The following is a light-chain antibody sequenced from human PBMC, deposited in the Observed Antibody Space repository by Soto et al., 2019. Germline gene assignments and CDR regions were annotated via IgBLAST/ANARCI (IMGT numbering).Light chain of an antibody. CDR1: SSNIGRNT. V-gene: IGLV1-44*01. J-gene: IGLJ1*01. CDR2: NNN. CDR3: AAWDDSLRGYV. Sequence: QSVLTQPPSASGTPGQRVAISCSGSSSNIGRNTANWYQQLPGTAPKLLIYNNNQRPSGVPDRFSGSESGTSASLAISGLQSDHEADYYCAAWDDSLRGYVFGAGTKLTVL.